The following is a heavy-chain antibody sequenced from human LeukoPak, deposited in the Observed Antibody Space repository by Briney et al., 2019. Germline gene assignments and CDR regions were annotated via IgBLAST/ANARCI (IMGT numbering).Heavy chain of an antibody. CDR1: GFTFSSYA. Sequence: GRSLRLSCAASGFTFSSYAMHWVRQAPGKGLEWVAVISYDGSNKYYADSVKGRFTISRDNSKNTLYLQMNSLRAEDTAVYYCARAGLNYGMDVWGQGTTVTVSS. CDR3: ARAGLNYGMDV. V-gene: IGHV3-30-3*01. CDR2: ISYDGSNK. J-gene: IGHJ6*02.